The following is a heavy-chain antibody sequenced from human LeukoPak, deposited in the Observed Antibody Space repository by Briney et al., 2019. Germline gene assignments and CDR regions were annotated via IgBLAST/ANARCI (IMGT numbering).Heavy chain of an antibody. V-gene: IGHV4-39*07. J-gene: IGHJ4*02. CDR1: AGSISIGTYY. D-gene: IGHD1-26*01. CDR2: ISYGGST. CDR3: ARISGSYSVFFRFDS. Sequence: PSETLSLTCTVSAGSISIGTYYWGWIRQPPGEGLEWIGTISYGGSTTYNPSLKSRVTISIDTSKNQFSLKLRSVSAADMAFYYCARISGSYSVFFRFDSWGQGTLVTVSS.